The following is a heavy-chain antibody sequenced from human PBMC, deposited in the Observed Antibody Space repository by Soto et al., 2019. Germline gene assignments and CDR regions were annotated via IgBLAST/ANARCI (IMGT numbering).Heavy chain of an antibody. CDR2: IKQDGSEK. CDR3: AGSYSSGWYAWFDP. Sequence: GGSLRLSCAASGFTFSSYWMSWVRQAPGKGLEWLANIKQDGSEKYYVDSVKGRFTISRDNAKNSLYLQMNSLRAEDTAVYYCAGSYSSGWYAWFDPWGQGTLVTVSS. D-gene: IGHD6-19*01. V-gene: IGHV3-7*01. CDR1: GFTFSSYW. J-gene: IGHJ5*02.